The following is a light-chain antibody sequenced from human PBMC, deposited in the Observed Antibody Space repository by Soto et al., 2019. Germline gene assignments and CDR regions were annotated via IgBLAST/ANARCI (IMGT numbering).Light chain of an antibody. CDR2: QDS. J-gene: IGLJ1*01. Sequence: SSELTQPPSVSVSPGQTASITCSGDKLGDKYACWYQQKPGQSPVLVIYQDSKRPSGIPERFSGSNSGNTATLTISGTQAMDEADYYCQAWDSSPHVFGTGTKLTVL. V-gene: IGLV3-1*01. CDR3: QAWDSSPHV. CDR1: KLGDKY.